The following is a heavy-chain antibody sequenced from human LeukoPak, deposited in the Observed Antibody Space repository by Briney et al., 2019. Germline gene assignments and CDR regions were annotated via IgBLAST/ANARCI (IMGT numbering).Heavy chain of an antibody. Sequence: SETLSLTCTVSGGSISSYYWSWIRQPPGKGLEWIGYIYYSGSTNYNPSLKSRVTISVDTSKNQFSLKLSSVTAADTAVYYCATLQHDYGHYAYYFDYWGQGTLVTVSS. CDR3: ATLQHDYGHYAYYFDY. V-gene: IGHV4-59*01. J-gene: IGHJ4*02. D-gene: IGHD4-17*01. CDR1: GGSISSYY. CDR2: IYYSGST.